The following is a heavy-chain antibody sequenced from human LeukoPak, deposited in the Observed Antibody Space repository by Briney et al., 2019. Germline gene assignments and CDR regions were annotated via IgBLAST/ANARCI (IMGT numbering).Heavy chain of an antibody. D-gene: IGHD2-21*02. J-gene: IGHJ4*02. CDR1: GFTFSSYT. CDR2: VRVNGGDT. Sequence: GGSLRLSCAASGFTFSSYTMTWVRQAPGKGLEWVSRVRVNGGDTSYADSVKGRFTISRDNSKNTLYLQMSSLRAEDTSVYYCAKGAGMYVPAPDYWGQGTLVTVSS. V-gene: IGHV3-23*01. CDR3: AKGAGMYVPAPDY.